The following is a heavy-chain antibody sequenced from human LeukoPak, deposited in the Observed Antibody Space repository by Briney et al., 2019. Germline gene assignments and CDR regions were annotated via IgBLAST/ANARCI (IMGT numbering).Heavy chain of an antibody. CDR2: ISAYNGNT. CDR1: GYTFTSYG. D-gene: IGHD6-13*01. CDR3: ARGYSSSWYDVYYYGMDV. V-gene: IGHV1-18*01. J-gene: IGHJ6*02. Sequence: ASVKVSCKASGYTFTSYGISWVRQAPGQGLEWMGWISAYNGNTNYAQKLQGRVTMTTDTSTSTAYMELRSLRSDDTAVYYCARGYSSSWYDVYYYGMDVWGQGTTVTVSS.